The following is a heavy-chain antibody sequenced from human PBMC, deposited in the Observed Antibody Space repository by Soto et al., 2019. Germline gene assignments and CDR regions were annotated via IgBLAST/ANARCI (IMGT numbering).Heavy chain of an antibody. D-gene: IGHD3-3*01. CDR3: ARWWSGRRQGLDT. CDR1: GGSISSGDYY. J-gene: IGHJ5*02. V-gene: IGHV4-31*03. CDR2: IYYSGRT. Sequence: QVQLQESGPGLVKPSQTLSLTCTVSGGSISSGDYYWSWIRQHPGKGLEWIGYIYYSGRTYYNPSLKSRFTISVDTSKNQFSLKLSSATAADTAVYYCARWWSGRRQGLDTWGQGTLVTVSS.